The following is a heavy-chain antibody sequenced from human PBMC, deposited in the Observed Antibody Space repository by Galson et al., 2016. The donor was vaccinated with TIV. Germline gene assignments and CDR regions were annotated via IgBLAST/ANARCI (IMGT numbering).Heavy chain of an antibody. Sequence: SLRLSCAASGFTFSSYNMQWVRQAPGKGLEWVGFIRYDGSNEYYADSVKGRFTISRDNPQSTLFLQMNSLRAEDTAVYYCAKGRSGYIDYWGQGILVTVSS. CDR3: AKGRSGYIDY. J-gene: IGHJ4*02. CDR1: GFTFSSYN. V-gene: IGHV3-30*02. CDR2: IRYDGSNE.